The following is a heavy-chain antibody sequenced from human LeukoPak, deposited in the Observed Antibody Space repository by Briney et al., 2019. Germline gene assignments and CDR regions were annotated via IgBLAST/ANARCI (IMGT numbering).Heavy chain of an antibody. D-gene: IGHD6-19*01. CDR3: ARDASGWSSF. V-gene: IGHV3-7*01. J-gene: IGHJ4*02. CDR2: ISPDATEK. Sequence: QPGGSLRLSCAASGFTFSSSWMSWLRQAPGRGLEWVINISPDATEKYFVDSVKGRFTISRDNAKNSLYLQMNSLTADDTAVYFCARDASGWSSFWGQGTLVTVSS. CDR1: GFTFSSSW.